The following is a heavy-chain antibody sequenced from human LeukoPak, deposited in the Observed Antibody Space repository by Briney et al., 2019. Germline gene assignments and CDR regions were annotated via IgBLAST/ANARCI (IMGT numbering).Heavy chain of an antibody. D-gene: IGHD1-7*01. Sequence: GGSLRLSCAASGFTFSSYSMNWVRQAPGKGLEWVSYISSSSSTIYYADSVKGRFTISRDNAKNSPYLQMNSLRAEDTAVYYCARGTRSYDPWGQGTLVTVSS. CDR3: ARGTRSYDP. CDR2: ISSSSSTI. CDR1: GFTFSSYS. J-gene: IGHJ5*02. V-gene: IGHV3-48*01.